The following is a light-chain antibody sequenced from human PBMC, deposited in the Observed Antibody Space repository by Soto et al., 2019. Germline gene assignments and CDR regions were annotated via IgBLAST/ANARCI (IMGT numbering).Light chain of an antibody. J-gene: IGKJ1*01. CDR2: GAS. V-gene: IGKV1-39*01. CDR3: QQSFSTPRT. CDR1: QTISTY. Sequence: DIQMTQSPSPLSASVGDRVTITCRASQTISTYLNWYQQKPGKAPKLLIYGASSLQSGVPSRFSGSGSGTDFTLTIISLQPEDFRTYYCQQSFSTPRTFGQGTKVEIK.